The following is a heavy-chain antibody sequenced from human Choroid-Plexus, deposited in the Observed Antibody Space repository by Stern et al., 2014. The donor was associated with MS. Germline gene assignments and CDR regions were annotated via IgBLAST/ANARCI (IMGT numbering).Heavy chain of an antibody. Sequence: QLGESGGGVVQPGRPLRLSCVASGFTFGSCAMHWVRQAPGKGLEWVAGVSYDGSNKYYADSVKGRFTISRDNSQNTLYMQMSSLRPEDTAVYYCAKDRQYLTYFFDHWGQGSLVTVSS. D-gene: IGHD2/OR15-2a*01. CDR1: GFTFGSCA. CDR3: AKDRQYLTYFFDH. V-gene: IGHV3-30*18. J-gene: IGHJ5*02. CDR2: VSYDGSNK.